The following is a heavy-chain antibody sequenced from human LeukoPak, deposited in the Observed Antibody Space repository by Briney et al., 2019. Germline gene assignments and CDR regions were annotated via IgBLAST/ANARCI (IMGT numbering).Heavy chain of an antibody. D-gene: IGHD3-10*01. CDR1: GDSISSTSSY. J-gene: IGHJ4*01. V-gene: IGHV4-39*01. CDR3: ASRVYGLGSFNY. CDR2: IYNSGTT. Sequence: SETLSLTCTVSGDSISSTSSYWDWIRQPPGKGLEWSGSIYNSGTTYSNPSLKSRVTISVDTSKNQCSLKVSSVTAADTAVYYCASRVYGLGSFNYWGQGTLVTVSS.